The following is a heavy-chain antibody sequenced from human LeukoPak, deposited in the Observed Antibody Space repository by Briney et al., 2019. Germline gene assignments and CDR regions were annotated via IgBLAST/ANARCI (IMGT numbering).Heavy chain of an antibody. D-gene: IGHD2-15*01. CDR3: AELVGGHDY. Sequence: GGSLRLSCAASGFTFSSYGMHWVRQAPGKGLEWVAVISYDGSNKYYADSVKGRFTISRDNSKNTLYLQMNSLRAEDTAVYYCAELVGGHDYWGQGTLVTVSS. V-gene: IGHV3-30*18. CDR1: GFTFSSYG. J-gene: IGHJ4*02. CDR2: ISYDGSNK.